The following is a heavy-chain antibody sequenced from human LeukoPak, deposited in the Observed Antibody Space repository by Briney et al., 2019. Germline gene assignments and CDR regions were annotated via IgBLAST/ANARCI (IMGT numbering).Heavy chain of an antibody. J-gene: IGHJ4*02. CDR3: AQALSYSSRYYFDY. Sequence: GGSVRLSCASSGFTFSIYAMSWVRQAPGKGLEWGSAISCSGGSTYYADYVKGRLTISTDNSKNTLYLQMNSLRAADTDVYYCAQALSYSSRYYFDYWGQGTLVTVSS. CDR1: GFTFSIYA. V-gene: IGHV3-23*01. D-gene: IGHD6-19*01. CDR2: ISCSGGST.